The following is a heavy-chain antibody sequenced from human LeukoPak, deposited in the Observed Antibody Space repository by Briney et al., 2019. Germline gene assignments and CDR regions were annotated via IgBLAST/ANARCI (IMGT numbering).Heavy chain of an antibody. CDR2: IDPNSGGT. V-gene: IGHV1-2*02. CDR1: GYTFTGYY. J-gene: IGHJ4*02. CDR3: ARELYYYDSSGYYPLDY. Sequence: GASVKVSCKASGYTFTGYYMHWVRQAPGQGLEWMGWIDPNSGGTNYAQKFQGRVTMTRDTSISTAYMELSRLRSDDTAVYYCARELYYYDSSGYYPLDYWGQGTLDTVSS. D-gene: IGHD3-22*01.